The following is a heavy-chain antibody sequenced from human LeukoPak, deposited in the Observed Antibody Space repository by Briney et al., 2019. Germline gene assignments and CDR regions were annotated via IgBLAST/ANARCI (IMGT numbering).Heavy chain of an antibody. Sequence: ASVKVSCKASGYTFTSYDINWVRQAPGQGLEWMGWINPNSGGTNYAQKFQGRVTMTRDTSISTAYMELSRLRSDDTAVYYCAREPGGYSYGNFDYWGQGTLVTVSS. CDR1: GYTFTSYD. CDR2: INPNSGGT. CDR3: AREPGGYSYGNFDY. D-gene: IGHD5-18*01. V-gene: IGHV1-2*02. J-gene: IGHJ4*02.